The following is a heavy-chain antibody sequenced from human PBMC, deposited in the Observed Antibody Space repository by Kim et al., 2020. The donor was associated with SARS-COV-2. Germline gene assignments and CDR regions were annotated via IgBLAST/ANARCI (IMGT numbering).Heavy chain of an antibody. J-gene: IGHJ4*02. CDR3: ARVISFLSSGWYGQLYYFDY. D-gene: IGHD6-19*01. CDR1: GYSISSGYY. Sequence: SETLSLTCTVSGYSISSGYYWGWIRQPPGKGLEWIGSIYHSGSTYYNPSLKSRVTISVDTSKNQFSLKLSSVTAADTAVYYCARVISFLSSGWYGQLYYFDYWGQGTLVTVSS. CDR2: IYHSGST. V-gene: IGHV4-38-2*02.